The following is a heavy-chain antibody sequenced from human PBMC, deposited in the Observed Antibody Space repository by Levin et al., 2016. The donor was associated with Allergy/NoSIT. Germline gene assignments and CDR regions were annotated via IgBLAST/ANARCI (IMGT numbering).Heavy chain of an antibody. D-gene: IGHD6-19*01. CDR1: GFSFNTYT. J-gene: IGHJ6*02. V-gene: IGHV3-30-3*01. Sequence: GESLKISCVASGFSFNTYTMHWVRQAPGEGLEWVTASTGTHPDSVRGRFSISRDNSKNTLYLQMNSLRAEDTGVYYCARKLSSVFVGWAYGLDVWGQGTTVTVSS. CDR2: ASTG. CDR3: ARKLSSVFVGWAYGLDV.